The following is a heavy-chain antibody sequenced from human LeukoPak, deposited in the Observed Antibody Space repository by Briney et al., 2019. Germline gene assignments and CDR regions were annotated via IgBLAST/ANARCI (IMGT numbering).Heavy chain of an antibody. J-gene: IGHJ3*02. CDR1: ELTLSDHL. D-gene: IGHD3-16*01. CDR2: SRDKGRGYTT. Sequence: PGGSLRLSCTASELTLSDHLIDWVRQSPGKGLEWVGRSRDKGRGYTTEYAASVRGRFTISRDDAKNSLYLQMSSLTTEDTAVYFCTRDGGKRGNGAFDMWGQGTMVTVSS. V-gene: IGHV3-72*01. CDR3: TRDGGKRGNGAFDM.